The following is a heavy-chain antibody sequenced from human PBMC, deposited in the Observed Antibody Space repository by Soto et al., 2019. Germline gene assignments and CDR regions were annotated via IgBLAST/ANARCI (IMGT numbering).Heavy chain of an antibody. Sequence: SEPLSLPWTVSGGSIRSYYWSWIRQPAGKGLEWIGRIYTSGSTNYNPSLKSRVTMSVDTSKNQFSLKLSSVTAADTAVYYCATSKASSSPFDIWGQGTMVTVSS. CDR1: GGSIRSYY. J-gene: IGHJ3*02. D-gene: IGHD6-13*01. V-gene: IGHV4-4*07. CDR2: IYTSGST. CDR3: ATSKASSSPFDI.